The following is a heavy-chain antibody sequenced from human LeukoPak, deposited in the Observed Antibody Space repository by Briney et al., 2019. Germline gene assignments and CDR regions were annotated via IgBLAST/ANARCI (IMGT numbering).Heavy chain of an antibody. V-gene: IGHV1-18*01. J-gene: IGHJ5*02. CDR1: GDTFTSYG. CDR2: ISAYNGNT. CDR3: ARRKEKRRYDVWSGYYEDWFDP. D-gene: IGHD3-3*01. Sequence: GASVKVSCKASGDTFTSYGISWVRQAPGQGLEWMGWISAYNGNTNYAQKLQGRVTMTTDTSTSTAYMELRSLRSDDTAVYYCARRKEKRRYDVWSGYYEDWFDPWGQGTLVTVSS.